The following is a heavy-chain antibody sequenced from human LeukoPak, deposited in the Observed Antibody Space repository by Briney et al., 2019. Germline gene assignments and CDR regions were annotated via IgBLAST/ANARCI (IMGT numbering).Heavy chain of an antibody. Sequence: GGSLRLSCAASGFTFSSYAMHWVRQAPGKGLEWVAVISYDGSNKYYADSVKGRFTISRDNAKNSLYLQMNSLRAEDTAVYYCAREAYYDFWSGYQYYFDYWGQGTLVTVSS. D-gene: IGHD3-3*01. CDR1: GFTFSSYA. V-gene: IGHV3-30*04. CDR3: AREAYYDFWSGYQYYFDY. CDR2: ISYDGSNK. J-gene: IGHJ4*02.